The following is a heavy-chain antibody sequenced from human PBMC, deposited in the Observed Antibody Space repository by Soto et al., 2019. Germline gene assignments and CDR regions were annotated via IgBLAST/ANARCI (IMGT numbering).Heavy chain of an antibody. J-gene: IGHJ5*02. D-gene: IGHD2-15*01. V-gene: IGHV4-39*01. CDR3: ARLVACNGGSCKFDP. CDR1: GGSISSSSYF. Sequence: QLQLQESGPGLVTPSETLSLTCTVSGGSISSSSYFWAWVRQSPAKGLEWIGSINYRGTTFYTASLTSQVTISIDTPKNQFYLPLNSVTAADTALYYCARLVACNGGSCKFDPWGQGTRVTVSS. CDR2: INYRGTT.